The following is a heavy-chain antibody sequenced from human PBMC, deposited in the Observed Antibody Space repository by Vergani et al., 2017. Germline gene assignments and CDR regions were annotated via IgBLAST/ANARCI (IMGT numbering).Heavy chain of an antibody. CDR3: ARELSYYYGSGSDDDNPYYDEGMDV. J-gene: IGHJ6*02. D-gene: IGHD3-10*01. V-gene: IGHV4-61*02. Sequence: QVQLQESGPRLVRPSQTLSLTCTVSGGSINTCAYYWSCIRQPAGKGLEWIGRVYTSGMTNYNPSLKSRVTILVDRSKSQLSLKLTSVTAGDTAVYFCARELSYYYGSGSDDDNPYYDEGMDVWGPGTTVTVSS. CDR2: VYTSGMT. CDR1: GGSINTCAYY.